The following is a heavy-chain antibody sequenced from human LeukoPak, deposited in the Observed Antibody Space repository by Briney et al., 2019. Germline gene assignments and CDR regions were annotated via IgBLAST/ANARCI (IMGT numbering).Heavy chain of an antibody. V-gene: IGHV3-23*01. D-gene: IGHD3-10*01. Sequence: PGGSLRLSCAASGFTFSSYAMSWVRQAPGKGLEWVSAIRGSGDRTHYADSVKGRFTISRDNSKNTLYLQMNSLRAEDTAVYYCARDGEIYGSGSFQRFDPWGQGTLVTVSS. CDR1: GFTFSSYA. J-gene: IGHJ5*02. CDR2: IRGSGDRT. CDR3: ARDGEIYGSGSFQRFDP.